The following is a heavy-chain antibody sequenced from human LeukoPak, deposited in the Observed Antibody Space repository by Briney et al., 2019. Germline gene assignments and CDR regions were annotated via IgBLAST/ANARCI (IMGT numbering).Heavy chain of an antibody. D-gene: IGHD1-26*01. J-gene: IGHJ6*03. CDR3: ARGATPYYYYMDV. V-gene: IGHV1-2*06. CDR1: GYTFTGYY. Sequence: ASVKVSCKASGYTFTGYYMHWVRQAPGQGLEWMGRINPNSGGTNYAQKFQGRVTMTRDTSISTAYMELSRLRSDHTAVYYCARGATPYYYYMDVWGKGTTVTVSS. CDR2: INPNSGGT.